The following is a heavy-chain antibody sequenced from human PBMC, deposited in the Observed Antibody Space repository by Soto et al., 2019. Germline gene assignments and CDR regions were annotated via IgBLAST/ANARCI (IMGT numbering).Heavy chain of an antibody. CDR3: ARDRSSSWPFDY. CDR1: GFTFSSYS. J-gene: IGHJ4*02. V-gene: IGHV3-48*01. Sequence: PGGSLRLSCAASGFTFSSYSMNWVRQAPGKGLQWVSYISSSSSTIYYADSVKGRFTISRDNAKNSLYLQMNSLRAEDTAVYYYARDRSSSWPFDYWGQGTLVTVCS. CDR2: ISSSSSTI. D-gene: IGHD6-13*01.